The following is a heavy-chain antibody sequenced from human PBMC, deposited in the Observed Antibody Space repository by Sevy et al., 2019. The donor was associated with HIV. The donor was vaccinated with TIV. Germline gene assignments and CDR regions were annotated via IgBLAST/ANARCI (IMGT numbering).Heavy chain of an antibody. CDR3: AREQWLGHFDY. Sequence: GGSLRLSCAASGFTFSSYGMHWVRQAPGKGLEWVAFIWYDGSNKYYADSVKGRFTISRDNSKNTLYLQMNSLRAEDTAVYYCAREQWLGHFDYWGQGTLVTVSS. CDR1: GFTFSSYG. J-gene: IGHJ4*02. D-gene: IGHD6-19*01. CDR2: IWYDGSNK. V-gene: IGHV3-33*01.